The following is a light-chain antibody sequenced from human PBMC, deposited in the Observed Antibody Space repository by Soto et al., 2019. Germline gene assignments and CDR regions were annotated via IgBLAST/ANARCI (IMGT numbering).Light chain of an antibody. CDR3: QQYGSPYT. Sequence: EIVMTQSPGTLSLSPGERATLSCRASQSVSRSYLAWYQQKPGQAPRLLVYGASSRATGIPDRFSGSGSGTDFTLTISRLEPDDFAVYYCQQYGSPYTFGQGTKLEIK. CDR1: QSVSRSY. J-gene: IGKJ2*01. V-gene: IGKV3-20*01. CDR2: GAS.